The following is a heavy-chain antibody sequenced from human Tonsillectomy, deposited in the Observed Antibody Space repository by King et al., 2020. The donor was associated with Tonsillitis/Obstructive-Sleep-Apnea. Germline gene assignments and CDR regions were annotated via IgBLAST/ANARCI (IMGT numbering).Heavy chain of an antibody. Sequence: VQLQQWGAGLLKPSETLSLSCAVYGGSLSGYYWTWLRQPPGKGLEWIGEVSQGGSTSYNPSLKSRVTMSVDTSKSQFSLNLSSVTAADTAVYFCARVRGDDGGIWYFDLWGRGTLVTVSP. J-gene: IGHJ2*01. CDR1: GGSLSGYY. D-gene: IGHD2-21*01. CDR3: ARVRGDDGGIWYFDL. V-gene: IGHV4-34*01. CDR2: VSQGGST.